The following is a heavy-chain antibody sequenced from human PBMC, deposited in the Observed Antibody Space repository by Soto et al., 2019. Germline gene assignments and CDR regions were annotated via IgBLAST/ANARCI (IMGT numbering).Heavy chain of an antibody. V-gene: IGHV4-34*01. J-gene: IGHJ4*02. CDR1: GGSFSGYY. CDR3: ARGLYRGRSFKGAITMVRGANYYFDY. Sequence: TLSLTCAVYGGSFSGYYWSWIRQPPGKGLEWIGEINHSGSTNYNPSLKSRVTISVDTSKNQFSLKLSSVTAADTAVYYCARGLYRGRSFKGAITMVRGANYYFDYWGQGTLVTVSS. D-gene: IGHD3-10*01. CDR2: INHSGST.